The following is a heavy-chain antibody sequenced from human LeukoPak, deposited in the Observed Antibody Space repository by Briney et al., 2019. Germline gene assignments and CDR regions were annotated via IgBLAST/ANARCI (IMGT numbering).Heavy chain of an antibody. CDR3: ARSSGSYPYYYYGMDV. V-gene: IGHV1-18*01. J-gene: IGHJ6*02. D-gene: IGHD1-26*01. CDR2: ISAYNGNT. CDR1: GYTFTSYG. Sequence: ASVKVSCKASGYTFTSYGISRVRQAPGQGLEWMGWISAYNGNTNYAQKLQGRVTMTTDTSTSTAYMELRSLRSDDTAVYYCARSSGSYPYYYYGMDVWGQGTTVTVSS.